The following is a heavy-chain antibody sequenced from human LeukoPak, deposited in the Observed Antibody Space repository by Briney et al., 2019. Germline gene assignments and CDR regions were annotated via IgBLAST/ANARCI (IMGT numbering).Heavy chain of an antibody. D-gene: IGHD1-26*01. J-gene: IGHJ4*02. CDR1: GGSINSYY. Sequence: SETLSLTCTVSGGSINSYYWSWIRQPPGKGLEWIGYIYTSGSTNYNPSLKSRVTVSVDTSENQISLKLSSVTAADTAVYYCARHSLVATNFDYWGQGTLVTVSS. V-gene: IGHV4-4*09. CDR3: ARHSLVATNFDY. CDR2: IYTSGST.